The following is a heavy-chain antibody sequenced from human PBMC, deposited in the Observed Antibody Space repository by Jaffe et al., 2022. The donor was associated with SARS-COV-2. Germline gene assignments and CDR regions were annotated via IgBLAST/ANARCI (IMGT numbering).Heavy chain of an antibody. J-gene: IGHJ4*02. CDR3: VTGDFRGGMLRYFDY. CDR2: INTIAAGGTT. Sequence: EVQLVESGGDLVKPGGSLRLSCAASGLTFRNVWMSWVRQAPGKGLEWVGLINTIAAGGTTDSAAPLKDRFTISRDDSKDTLYLQMNGLKSDDTAVYYCVTGDFRGGMLRYFDYWGQGTLVTVSS. D-gene: IGHD3-16*01. CDR1: GLTFRNVW. V-gene: IGHV3-15*01.